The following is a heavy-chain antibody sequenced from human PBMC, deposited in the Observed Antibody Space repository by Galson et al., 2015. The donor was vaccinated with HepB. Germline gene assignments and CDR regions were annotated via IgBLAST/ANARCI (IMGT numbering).Heavy chain of an antibody. CDR3: ARGRRHYGSGSYWGMDV. CDR2: INSDGSIT. Sequence: SLRLSCAASGFTFSNYWMHWVRQVPGKGLVWVSRINSDGSITRYADSVKGRFTISRDNAKNTLYLLMNSRRAEDTAVYYCARGRRHYGSGSYWGMDVWGQGTTVTVSS. V-gene: IGHV3-74*01. D-gene: IGHD3-10*01. J-gene: IGHJ6*02. CDR1: GFTFSNYW.